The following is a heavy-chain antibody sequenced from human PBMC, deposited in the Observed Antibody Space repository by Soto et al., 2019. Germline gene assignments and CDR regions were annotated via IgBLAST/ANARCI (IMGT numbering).Heavy chain of an antibody. V-gene: IGHV3-23*01. CDR2: ISGSGGST. CDR3: AKDSHPLRFLEWLFLGYFDY. J-gene: IGHJ4*02. D-gene: IGHD3-3*01. CDR1: GFTFSSYA. Sequence: GGSLRLSCAASGFTFSSYAMSWVRQAPGKGLEWVSAISGSGGSTYYADSVKGRFTISRDNSKNTLYLQMNSLRAEDTAVYYCAKDSHPLRFLEWLFLGYFDYWGQGTLVTV.